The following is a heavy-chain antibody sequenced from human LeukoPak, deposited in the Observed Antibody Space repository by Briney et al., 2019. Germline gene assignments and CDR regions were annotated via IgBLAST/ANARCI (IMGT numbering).Heavy chain of an antibody. CDR3: AKDKQWLVPGNWFDP. CDR2: ISGSGGST. D-gene: IGHD6-19*01. V-gene: IGHV3-23*01. Sequence: GGSLRLSCAASGFTFSSYAVNWVRQAPGKGLEWVSAISGSGGSTYYADSVKGRFTISRDNSKNTLYLQINILRGEDTAKYYCAKDKQWLVPGNWFDPWGQGTLVTVSS. J-gene: IGHJ5*02. CDR1: GFTFSSYA.